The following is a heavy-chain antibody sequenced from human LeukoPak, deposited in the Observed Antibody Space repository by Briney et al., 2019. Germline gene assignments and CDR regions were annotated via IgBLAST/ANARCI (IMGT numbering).Heavy chain of an antibody. V-gene: IGHV3-48*02. D-gene: IGHD3-10*01. CDR1: GFTFSAYI. Sequence: GGSLRLSCAASGFTFSAYIMNWVRQAPGKGLEWVSSISRSSSAIDYADSVKGRFTISRDNAKNSLYLQMNSLRDEDTAVYYCARGDGWFGELLNFDYWGQGILVTVSS. J-gene: IGHJ4*02. CDR2: ISRSSSAI. CDR3: ARGDGWFGELLNFDY.